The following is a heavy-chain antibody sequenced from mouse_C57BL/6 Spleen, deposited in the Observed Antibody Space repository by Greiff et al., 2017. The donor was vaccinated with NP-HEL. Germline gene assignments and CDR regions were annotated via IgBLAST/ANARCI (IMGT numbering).Heavy chain of an antibody. CDR1: GFNIKDYY. J-gene: IGHJ2*01. D-gene: IGHD1-1*01. V-gene: IGHV14-1*01. Sequence: VQLQQSGAELVRPGASVKLSCTASGFNIKDYYMHWVKQRPEQGLEWIGRIDPEDGDTEYAPKFQGKATMTADTSSNTAYLQLSSLTSEDTAVYYCTPDYYGSRGGFDYWGQGTTLTVSS. CDR3: TPDYYGSRGGFDY. CDR2: IDPEDGDT.